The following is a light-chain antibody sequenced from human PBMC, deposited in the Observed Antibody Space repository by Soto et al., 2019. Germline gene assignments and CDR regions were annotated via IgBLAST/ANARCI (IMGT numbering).Light chain of an antibody. V-gene: IGKV3D-7*01. Sequence: EFVLTQSPGTLSLSPGERATLSCRASQTVRNNYLAWYQQKPGQAPRLLIYGASTRATGLPARFSGSGSGTDFTLTISSLQAEDVALYYCQQYYSIPRTVGQGTKVDIK. J-gene: IGKJ1*01. CDR2: GAS. CDR1: QTVRNNY. CDR3: QQYYSIPRT.